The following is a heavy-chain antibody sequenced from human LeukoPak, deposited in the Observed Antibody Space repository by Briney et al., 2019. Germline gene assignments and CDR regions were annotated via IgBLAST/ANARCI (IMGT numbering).Heavy chain of an antibody. Sequence: SVKVSCKASGYTFTGYYMHWVRQAPGQGLEWMGVFIPILGTANSTQRFHDRLTITADISTNTAYMELSSLRSEDTAVYFCAAIPVFGVVLHQEPVWGKGTTVTVSS. J-gene: IGHJ6*04. CDR2: FIPILGTA. V-gene: IGHV1-69*10. CDR3: AAIPVFGVVLHQEPV. CDR1: GYTFTGYY. D-gene: IGHD3-3*01.